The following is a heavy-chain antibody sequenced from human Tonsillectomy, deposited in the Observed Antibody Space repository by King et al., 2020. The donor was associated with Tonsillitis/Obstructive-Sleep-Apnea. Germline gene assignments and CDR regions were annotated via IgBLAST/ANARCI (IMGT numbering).Heavy chain of an antibody. CDR3: ARASEAFDI. CDR2: IDHSGRT. V-gene: IGHV4-34*01. Sequence: VQLQQWGAGLLKPSETLSLTCAVYGESFSGYYWSWIRQPPGKGLEWIGEIDHSGRTNYNPSLKSRVTISVDTSKNLFSLKLSSVTAADTAGYYCARASEAFDIWGQGTMVTVSS. D-gene: IGHD6-6*01. J-gene: IGHJ3*02. CDR1: GESFSGYY.